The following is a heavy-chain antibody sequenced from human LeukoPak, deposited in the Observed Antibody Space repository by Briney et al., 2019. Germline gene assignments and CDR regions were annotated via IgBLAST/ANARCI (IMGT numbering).Heavy chain of an antibody. CDR2: IKSKTDGGTT. D-gene: IGHD2-2*01. CDR3: TTAVDCSSTSCHDY. Sequence: PGGSLRLSCAASGFTFSNAWMNWVRQAPGKGLEWVDRIKSKTDGGTTDYAAPVKGRFTISRDDSKNTLYLQMNSLKTEDTAVYYCTTAVDCSSTSCHDYWGQGTLVTVSS. CDR1: GFTFSNAW. V-gene: IGHV3-15*07. J-gene: IGHJ4*02.